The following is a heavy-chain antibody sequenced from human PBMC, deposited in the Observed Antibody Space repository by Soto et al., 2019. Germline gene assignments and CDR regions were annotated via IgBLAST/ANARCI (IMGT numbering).Heavy chain of an antibody. CDR3: AREVGQDDFWSGDFDY. D-gene: IGHD3-3*01. V-gene: IGHV4-39*02. CDR1: GGSISSSSYY. CDR2: IYYSGST. J-gene: IGHJ4*02. Sequence: PSETLSLTCTVSGGSISSSSYYWGWIRQPPGKGLEWIGSIYYSGSTYYNPSLKNRVTISVDTSKNQFSLKLSSVTAADTAVYYCAREVGQDDFWSGDFDYWGQGTLVTVSS.